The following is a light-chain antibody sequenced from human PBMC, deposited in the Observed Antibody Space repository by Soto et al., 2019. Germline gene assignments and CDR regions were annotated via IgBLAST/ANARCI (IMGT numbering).Light chain of an antibody. Sequence: QSALTQPASVSGSPGQSITISCTGTSSDITTYNYVSWYQHQPGKTPKLMIYDFSTRPSGVSHRFSGSKSGNTASLTISGLQAEDEDDYYCSSYTVSHAVFGGGTQLTVL. CDR3: SSYTVSHAV. CDR1: SSDITTYNY. V-gene: IGLV2-14*03. J-gene: IGLJ2*01. CDR2: DFS.